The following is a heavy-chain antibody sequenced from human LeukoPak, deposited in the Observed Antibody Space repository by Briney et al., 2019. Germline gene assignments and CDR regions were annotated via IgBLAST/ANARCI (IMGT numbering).Heavy chain of an antibody. J-gene: IGHJ3*02. Sequence: ASVKVSCKASGYTFTGYYMHWVRQAPGQGLERMGWINPNSGGTNYAQKFQGRVTMTRDTSISTAYVELRRLRCDDTAVYYCARDYCSGGSCYLGAFDIWGQGTMVTVSS. CDR2: INPNSGGT. CDR1: GYTFTGYY. V-gene: IGHV1-2*02. D-gene: IGHD2-15*01. CDR3: ARDYCSGGSCYLGAFDI.